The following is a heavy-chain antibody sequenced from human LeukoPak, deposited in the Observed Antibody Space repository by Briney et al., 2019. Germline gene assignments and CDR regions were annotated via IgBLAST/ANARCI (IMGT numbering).Heavy chain of an antibody. CDR2: ISSGSDYT. D-gene: IGHD1-26*01. CDR3: ARNPPRYFN. Sequence: KPGGSLRLSCAASGFTFSDHYMTWIRQAPGKGLEWISYISSGSDYTNYADSVGGRFTISRDNSKNSLYLQMNSLRAEDTAVYYCARNPPRYFNWGQGTLVTVSS. V-gene: IGHV3-11*03. J-gene: IGHJ4*02. CDR1: GFTFSDHY.